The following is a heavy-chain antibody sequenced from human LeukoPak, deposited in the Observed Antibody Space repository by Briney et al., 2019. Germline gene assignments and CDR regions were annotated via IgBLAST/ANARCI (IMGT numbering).Heavy chain of an antibody. CDR3: ARVGYSYGLGAYFDY. Sequence: GGSLRLSCAASGSTFSDYYMSWIRQAPGKGLEWVSYISSSGSTMYYADSVKGRFTISRDNAKNSLYLQMNSLRAEDTAVYYCARVGYSYGLGAYFDYWGQGTLVTVSS. CDR2: ISSSGSTM. D-gene: IGHD5-18*01. CDR1: GSTFSDYY. J-gene: IGHJ4*02. V-gene: IGHV3-11*04.